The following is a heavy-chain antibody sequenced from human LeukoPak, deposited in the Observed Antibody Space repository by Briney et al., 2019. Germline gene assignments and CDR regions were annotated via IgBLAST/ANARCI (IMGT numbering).Heavy chain of an antibody. Sequence: GGSLRLSCSASGFTFSNAWMIWVRQAPGKGLEWVGSIKSKTDGGTTDYAAPVKGRFTISRDDSKNTLYLQMNSLKTEDTAVYYCTTPPLLLWFGESYYFDYWGQGTLVTVSS. CDR3: TTPPLLLWFGESYYFDY. V-gene: IGHV3-15*01. D-gene: IGHD3-10*01. CDR1: GFTFSNAW. CDR2: IKSKTDGGTT. J-gene: IGHJ4*02.